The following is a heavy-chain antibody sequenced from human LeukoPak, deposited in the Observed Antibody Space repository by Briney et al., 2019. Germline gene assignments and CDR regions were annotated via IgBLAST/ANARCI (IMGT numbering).Heavy chain of an antibody. CDR3: AKVGEYQLLLYAFDM. Sequence: GGSLRHSCAASGFTFSSYGMSWVRQAPGKGLEWVSAISGSGGSTYYADSVKGRFTISRDNSKNTLYLQMNSLRAEDTAVYYCAKVGEYQLLLYAFDMWGQGTMVTVSS. V-gene: IGHV3-23*01. D-gene: IGHD2-2*01. CDR1: GFTFSSYG. CDR2: ISGSGGST. J-gene: IGHJ3*02.